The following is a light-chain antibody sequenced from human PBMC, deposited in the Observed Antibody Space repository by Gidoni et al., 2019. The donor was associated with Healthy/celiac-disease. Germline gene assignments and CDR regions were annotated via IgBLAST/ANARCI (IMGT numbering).Light chain of an antibody. CDR2: DAS. J-gene: IGKJ3*01. Sequence: DSQMTQSPSSLSASVGDRVTITCQASQDISNYLNWYQQKPGQAPKLLIYDASNLETGVPSRFSGSGSGTDFTFTISSLQPEDIATYYCQQYDNLPSFTFGPGTKVDIK. V-gene: IGKV1-33*01. CDR1: QDISNY. CDR3: QQYDNLPSFT.